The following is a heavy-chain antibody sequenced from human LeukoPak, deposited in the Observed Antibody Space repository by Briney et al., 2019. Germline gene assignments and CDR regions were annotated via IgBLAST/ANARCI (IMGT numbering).Heavy chain of an antibody. CDR3: ASLADYGGNSGFDY. Sequence: GGSLRPSCAASGFTFSSYSMNWVRQAPGKGLEWVSYISSSSSTIYYADSVKGRFTISRDNAKNSLYLQMNSLRAEDTAVYYCASLADYGGNSGFDYWGQGTLVTVSS. D-gene: IGHD4-23*01. V-gene: IGHV3-48*04. J-gene: IGHJ4*02. CDR2: ISSSSSTI. CDR1: GFTFSSYS.